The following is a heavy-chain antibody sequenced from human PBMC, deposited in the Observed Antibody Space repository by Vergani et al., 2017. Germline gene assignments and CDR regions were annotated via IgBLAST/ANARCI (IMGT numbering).Heavy chain of an antibody. CDR3: ARVNTETNGHLYYYYYMDV. V-gene: IGHV4-34*01. J-gene: IGHJ6*03. D-gene: IGHD4-11*01. Sequence: QVQLQQWGGGLLKPSETLSLTCVVNGGSFTSYHWTWIRQSPGEGLELVGHIDHTGRPDYNPSLKSRLTMSVDKSRNQFSLTLNSVTATDTAIYFCARVNTETNGHLYYYYYMDVWGQGTAVTVS. CDR2: IDHTGRP. CDR1: GGSFTSYH.